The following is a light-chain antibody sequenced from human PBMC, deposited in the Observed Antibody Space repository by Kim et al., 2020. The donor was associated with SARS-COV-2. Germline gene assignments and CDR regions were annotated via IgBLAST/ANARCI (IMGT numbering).Light chain of an antibody. CDR3: CSFACSSTLRV. Sequence: QSALTQPASVSGSPGQSITISCTGTSSDVGSYNLVSWYQQHPGKAPKLMIYEVSKRPSGVSNRFSGSKSGNTDSLTISGLQAEDEADYYCCSFACSSTLRVFGGWTQLTV. V-gene: IGLV2-23*02. CDR1: SSDVGSYNL. J-gene: IGLJ3*02. CDR2: EVS.